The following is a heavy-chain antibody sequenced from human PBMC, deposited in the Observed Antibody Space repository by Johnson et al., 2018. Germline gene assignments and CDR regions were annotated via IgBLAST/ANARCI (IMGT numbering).Heavy chain of an antibody. D-gene: IGHD3-10*01. CDR3: AKDDYAAGSYDPPNAFDL. Sequence: QVQLVQSGGGVVQPGRSLRLSCAASGFIFSNYGMHWVRQAPGKGLEGVAVISYEGNNKYYADSVKGRFTISRENSENTFYLQRNSLRNYDTAVYYCAKDDYAAGSYDPPNAFDLWGQGTMVTVSS. CDR1: GFIFSNYG. V-gene: IGHV3-30*18. J-gene: IGHJ3*01. CDR2: ISYEGNNK.